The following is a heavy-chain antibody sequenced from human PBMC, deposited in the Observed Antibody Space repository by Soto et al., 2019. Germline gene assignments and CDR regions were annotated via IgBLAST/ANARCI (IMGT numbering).Heavy chain of an antibody. CDR2: IWYDGSNK. J-gene: IGHJ6*02. CDR1: GFTFSSYG. V-gene: IGHV3-33*01. CDR3: ARYGTTETKSYYYYGMDV. D-gene: IGHD1-7*01. Sequence: QVQLVESGGGVVQPGRSLRLSCAASGFTFSSYGMHWVRQAPGKGLERVAVIWYDGSNKYYADSVKGRFTISRDNSKNTLYLQMNSLRAEDTAVYYCARYGTTETKSYYYYGMDVWGQGTTVTVSS.